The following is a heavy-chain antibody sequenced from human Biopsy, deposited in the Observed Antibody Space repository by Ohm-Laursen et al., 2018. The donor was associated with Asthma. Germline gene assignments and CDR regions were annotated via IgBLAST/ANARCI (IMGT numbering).Heavy chain of an antibody. Sequence: ASVKVSCKTSGYTFTDLSMHWVRQAPGQGLEWMGGHDPEEGGTVNARRFQGRVTMTEDTSTDTAYMELSSLSSDDTAVYYCASDFPKDYVRYNVQFWGQGTLVTVSS. D-gene: IGHD4-17*01. CDR1: GYTFTDLS. CDR2: HDPEEGGT. CDR3: ASDFPKDYVRYNVQF. J-gene: IGHJ4*02. V-gene: IGHV1-24*01.